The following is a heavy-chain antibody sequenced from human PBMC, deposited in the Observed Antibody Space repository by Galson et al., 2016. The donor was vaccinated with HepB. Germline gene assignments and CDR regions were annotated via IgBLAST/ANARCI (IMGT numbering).Heavy chain of an antibody. CDR1: GFSFGDFA. CDR2: ILRSGNG. J-gene: IGHJ4*02. Sequence: SLRLSCAVSGFSFGDFAMSWVRQSPGKGLQWVAMILRSGNGFYADFVRGRFSISRDTSKSTLSLEMNSLRVDDTAVYFCARMSGWGLVNYFFKSWGQGTLVTVSS. V-gene: IGHV3-23*05. CDR3: ARMSGWGLVNYFFKS. D-gene: IGHD2/OR15-2a*01.